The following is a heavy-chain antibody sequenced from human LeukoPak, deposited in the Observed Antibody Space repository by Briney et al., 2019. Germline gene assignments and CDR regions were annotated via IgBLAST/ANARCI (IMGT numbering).Heavy chain of an antibody. Sequence: GGSLRLSCAASGFTFNTYAMSWVRQAPGKGLEWVSGIGTSGSGTYYADSVKGRFTISRDNSKNSSYLLMSNLRAEDTAIYYCAKRNNREFDYWGQGTLVTVSS. CDR1: GFTFNTYA. CDR2: IGTSGSGT. V-gene: IGHV3-23*01. D-gene: IGHD1-14*01. J-gene: IGHJ4*02. CDR3: AKRNNREFDY.